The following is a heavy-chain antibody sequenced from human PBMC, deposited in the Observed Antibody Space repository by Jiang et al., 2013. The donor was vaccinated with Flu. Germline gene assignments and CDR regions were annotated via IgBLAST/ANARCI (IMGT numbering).Heavy chain of an antibody. D-gene: IGHD7-27*01. Sequence: LLKPSETLSLTCNVSGASLSNSGYFWGWIRQPPGKGLEWIGSIFYTGSAYYNPSLKGRVPIYLDTSKNQFSLKVHSVTAAGTAVYYCARLDRNWGEPDYWGPGILVTVSS. CDR2: IFYTGSA. CDR3: ARLDRNWGEPDY. V-gene: IGHV4-39*01. CDR1: GASLSNSGYF. J-gene: IGHJ4*02.